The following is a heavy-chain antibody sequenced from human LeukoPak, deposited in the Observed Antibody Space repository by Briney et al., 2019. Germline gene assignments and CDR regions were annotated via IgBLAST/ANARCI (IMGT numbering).Heavy chain of an antibody. D-gene: IGHD1-20*01. Sequence: PGGSLRLSCAASGFTFGTYAMNWVRQAPGKGLEWVSYISSSGSTMYYADSVKGRFTISRDNARNSMYLLMNSLRAEDTAVYYCASIIATMFDSWGQGTLVTVSS. J-gene: IGHJ4*02. CDR1: GFTFGTYA. CDR3: ASIIATMFDS. V-gene: IGHV3-48*03. CDR2: ISSSGSTM.